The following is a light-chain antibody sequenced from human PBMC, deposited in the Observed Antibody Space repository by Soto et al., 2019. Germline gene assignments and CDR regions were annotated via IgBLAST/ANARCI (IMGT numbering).Light chain of an antibody. CDR3: QHSDHLPPLS. Sequence: DIQMTQSPSSLSASVGDRVTITCQASQDIRNYLNWYQQKPGKAPNLLIYDASNLRAGAPSRFSGGGSGTEFTFSISRLQPEDIATYYCQHSDHLPPLSFGGGTKVEIK. CDR1: QDIRNY. V-gene: IGKV1-33*01. J-gene: IGKJ4*01. CDR2: DAS.